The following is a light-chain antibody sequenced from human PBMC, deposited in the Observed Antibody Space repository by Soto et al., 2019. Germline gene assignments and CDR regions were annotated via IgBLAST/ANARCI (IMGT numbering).Light chain of an antibody. Sequence: IVMTQSPATLSVSPEERATLSCRASQSVSSNLAWYQQKPGQAPRLLIYGASTRATGIPARFSGSGSGTEFTLTISSLQSEDFAVYYCQQYNNWPITFGQGTRLEIK. V-gene: IGKV3-15*01. CDR3: QQYNNWPIT. CDR1: QSVSSN. CDR2: GAS. J-gene: IGKJ5*01.